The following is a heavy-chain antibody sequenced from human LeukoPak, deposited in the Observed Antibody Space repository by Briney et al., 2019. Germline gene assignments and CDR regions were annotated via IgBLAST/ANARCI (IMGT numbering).Heavy chain of an antibody. D-gene: IGHD1-26*01. V-gene: IGHV3-23*01. Sequence: GGPLRLSCAASGFTFSNYAMNWVRQAPGKGLEWVSLISSSGANAYYADSVRGRFTISRDKTKNTVSLQMNSLRGEDTALYYCAKDVRVGGGGMDVWGQGTPLTASS. CDR2: ISSSGANA. CDR1: GFTFSNYA. J-gene: IGHJ6*02. CDR3: AKDVRVGGGGMDV.